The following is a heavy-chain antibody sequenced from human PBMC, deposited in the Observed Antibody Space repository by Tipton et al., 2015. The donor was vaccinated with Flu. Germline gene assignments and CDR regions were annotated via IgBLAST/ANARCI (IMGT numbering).Heavy chain of an antibody. CDR2: VYHGGTT. Sequence: TLSLTCPVSGQSLGSGYVWAWIRQSPGKGLEWIGCVYHGGTTYYNPSLKSRVAISLDTFQNQFSLKLTSVTAADTAVYYCATTTYYYGSGSHDYWGQGTLVTVSS. V-gene: IGHV4-38-2*01. J-gene: IGHJ4*02. D-gene: IGHD3-10*01. CDR3: ATTTYYYGSGSHDY. CDR1: GQSLGSGYV.